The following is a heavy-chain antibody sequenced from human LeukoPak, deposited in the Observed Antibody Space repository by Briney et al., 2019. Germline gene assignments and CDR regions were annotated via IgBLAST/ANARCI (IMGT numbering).Heavy chain of an antibody. CDR3: ARRNVVVVAATLLNWFDP. D-gene: IGHD2-15*01. Sequence: PSETLSLTCAVYGGSFSGYYRSWIRQPPGKGLEWIGEINHSGSTNYNPSLKSRVTISVDTSKNQFSLTLSSVTAADTAVYYCARRNVVVVAATLLNWFDPWGQGTLVTVSS. J-gene: IGHJ5*02. CDR2: INHSGST. CDR1: GGSFSGYY. V-gene: IGHV4-34*01.